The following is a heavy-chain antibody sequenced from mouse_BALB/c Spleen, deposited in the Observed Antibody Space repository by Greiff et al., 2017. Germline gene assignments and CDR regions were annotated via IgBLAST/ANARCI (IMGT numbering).Heavy chain of an antibody. CDR3: ARPWFAY. CDR1: GFYIKDTY. V-gene: IGHV14-3*02. J-gene: IGHJ3*01. CDR2: IDPANGNT. Sequence: EVQLQQSGAELVKPGASVKLSCTASGFYIKDTYMHWVKQRPEQGLEWIGRIDPANGNTKYDPKFQGKATITADTSSNTAYLQLSSLTSEDTAVYYCARPWFAYWGQGTLVTVSA.